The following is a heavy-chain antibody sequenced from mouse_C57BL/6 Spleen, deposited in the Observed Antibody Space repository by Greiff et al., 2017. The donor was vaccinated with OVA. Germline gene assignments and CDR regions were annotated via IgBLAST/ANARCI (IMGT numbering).Heavy chain of an antibody. CDR3: ASQTAQAQYYFDY. J-gene: IGHJ2*01. V-gene: IGHV1-82*01. CDR1: GYAFSSSW. D-gene: IGHD3-2*02. CDR2: IYPGDGDT. Sequence: VKLMESGPELVKPGASVKISCKASGYAFSSSWMNWVKQRPGKGLEWIGRIYPGDGDTNYNGKFKGKATLTADKSSSTAYMQLSSLTSEDSAVYFCASQTAQAQYYFDYWGQGTTLPVSS.